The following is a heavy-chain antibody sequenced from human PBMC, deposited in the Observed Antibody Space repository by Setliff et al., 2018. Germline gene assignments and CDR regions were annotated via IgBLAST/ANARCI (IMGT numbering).Heavy chain of an antibody. V-gene: IGHV1-46*01. J-gene: IGHJ3*02. CDR3: AISTIFGVVSPTPDAFDI. Sequence: GASVKVSCKASGYTFTSYYMHWVRQAPGQGLEWMGIINPSGGSTSYAQKFQGRVTITADKSTSTAYMELSSLRSEDTAVYYCAISTIFGVVSPTPDAFDIWGQGTMVTVSS. CDR1: GYTFTSYY. CDR2: INPSGGST. D-gene: IGHD3-3*01.